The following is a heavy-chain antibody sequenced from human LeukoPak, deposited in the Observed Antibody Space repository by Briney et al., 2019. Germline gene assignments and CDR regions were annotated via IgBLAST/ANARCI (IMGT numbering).Heavy chain of an antibody. D-gene: IGHD3-10*01. CDR3: ATALWFGETTPVEWYYMDV. V-gene: IGHV1-24*01. CDR2: FDPEDGET. CDR1: GYTLTELS. J-gene: IGHJ6*03. Sequence: GASVKVSCKVSGYTLTELSMHWVRQAPGKGLEWMGGFDPEDGETIYAQKFQGRVTMTEDTSTDTAYMELSSLRSEDTAVYYCATALWFGETTPVEWYYMDVWGKGTTVTVSS.